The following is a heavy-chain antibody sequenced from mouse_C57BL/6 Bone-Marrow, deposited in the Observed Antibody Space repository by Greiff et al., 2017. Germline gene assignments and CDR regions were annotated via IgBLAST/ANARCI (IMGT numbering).Heavy chain of an antibody. Sequence: EVQLQQSGAELVRPGASVKLSCTASGFNIKDYYMHWVKQRPEQGLEWIGRIDPEDGDTEYAPKFQGKATMTADTSSNTAYLQRSSLTSEDTAVYYCTYYYGSSYWYFDVWGTGTTVTVSS. CDR3: TYYYGSSYWYFDV. V-gene: IGHV14-1*01. D-gene: IGHD1-1*01. J-gene: IGHJ1*03. CDR2: IDPEDGDT. CDR1: GFNIKDYY.